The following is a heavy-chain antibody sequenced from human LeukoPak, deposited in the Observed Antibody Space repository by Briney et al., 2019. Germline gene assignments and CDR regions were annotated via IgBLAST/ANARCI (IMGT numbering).Heavy chain of an antibody. D-gene: IGHD3-3*01. CDR1: GGSFSGYH. V-gene: IGHV4-34*01. Sequence: SETLSLTCAVYGGSFSGYHWSWIRQPPGKGLEWIGEINHSGSTNYNPSLKSRVTILVDTSKNQFSLKLSSVTAADTAVYYCAGRSGRQDFDYWGQGTLVTVSS. J-gene: IGHJ4*02. CDR3: AGRSGRQDFDY. CDR2: INHSGST.